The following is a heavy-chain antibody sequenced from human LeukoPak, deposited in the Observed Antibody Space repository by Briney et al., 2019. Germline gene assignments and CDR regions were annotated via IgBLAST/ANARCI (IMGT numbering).Heavy chain of an antibody. CDR3: AREVLRFLECYIDY. D-gene: IGHD3-3*01. Sequence: SETLSLTCAVYGGSFSGYYWSWIRQPPGKGLEWIGEINHSGSTNYNPSLKSRVTISVDTSKNQSSLKLSSVTAADTAVYYCAREVLRFLECYIDYWGQGTLVTVSS. CDR2: INHSGST. CDR1: GGSFSGYY. J-gene: IGHJ4*02. V-gene: IGHV4-34*01.